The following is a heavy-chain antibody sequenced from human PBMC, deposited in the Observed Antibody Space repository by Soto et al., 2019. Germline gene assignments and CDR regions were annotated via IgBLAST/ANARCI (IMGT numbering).Heavy chain of an antibody. D-gene: IGHD3-10*01. CDR2: IYYSGST. CDR3: ARDSVGSGTPYYYGMDV. Sequence: SETLSLTCTVSGGSISSGDYYWSWIRQPPGKGLEWIGYIYYSGSTYYNPSLKSRVTISVDTSKNQFSLKLSSVTAADTAVYYCARDSVGSGTPYYYGMDVWGQGTTVTVSS. J-gene: IGHJ6*02. V-gene: IGHV4-30-4*01. CDR1: GGSISSGDYY.